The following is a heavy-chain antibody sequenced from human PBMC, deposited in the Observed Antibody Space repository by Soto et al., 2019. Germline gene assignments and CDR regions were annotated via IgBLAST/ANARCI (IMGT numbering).Heavy chain of an antibody. J-gene: IGHJ6*02. CDR1: GGSFSGYY. CDR3: ARDTIFGYYYYGMDV. D-gene: IGHD3-3*01. Sequence: PSETLSLTCAVYGGSFSGYYWSWIRQPPGKGLEWIGEINHSGSTNYNPSLKSRVTISVDTSKNQFSLKLSSVTAADTAVYYCARDTIFGYYYYGMDVWGQGTTVT. V-gene: IGHV4-34*01. CDR2: INHSGST.